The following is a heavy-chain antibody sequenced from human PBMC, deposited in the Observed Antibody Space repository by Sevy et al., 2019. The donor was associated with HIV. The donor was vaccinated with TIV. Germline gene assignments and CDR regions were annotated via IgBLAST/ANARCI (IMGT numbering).Heavy chain of an antibody. CDR3: ATAHITMVRGLYYGMDV. V-gene: IGHV1-69*13. J-gene: IGHJ6*02. CDR1: GGTFSSYA. D-gene: IGHD3-10*01. CDR2: IIPIFGTA. Sequence: ASVKVSCKASGGTFSSYAISWVRQAPGQGLEWMGGIIPIFGTANYAQKFQGRVTITADESTSTAYMELSSLRSEDTAVYYCATAHITMVRGLYYGMDVWGQGTTVTVS.